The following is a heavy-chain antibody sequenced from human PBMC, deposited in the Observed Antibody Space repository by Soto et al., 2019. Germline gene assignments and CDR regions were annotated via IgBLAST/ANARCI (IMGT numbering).Heavy chain of an antibody. Sequence: GGSLRLSCAASGFTFSSYAMSWVRQAPGKGLEWVSAISGSGGSTYYADSVKGRFTISRDNSKNTLYLQMNSLRAEDTAVYYCAKEDGGVIVVVPAAIPLPIDYWGQGTLVTVSS. CDR2: ISGSGGST. J-gene: IGHJ4*02. D-gene: IGHD2-2*02. CDR3: AKEDGGVIVVVPAAIPLPIDY. V-gene: IGHV3-23*01. CDR1: GFTFSSYA.